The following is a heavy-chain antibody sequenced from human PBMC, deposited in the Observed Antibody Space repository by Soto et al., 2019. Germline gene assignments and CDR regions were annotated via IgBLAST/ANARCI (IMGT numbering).Heavy chain of an antibody. CDR2: TYYRSKWYF. CDR3: ARGSWDDVSGHYYMDV. V-gene: IGHV6-1*01. J-gene: IGHJ6*03. Sequence: QTLSLTCDISGDRVSSNRAGWNWIRQTPSRGLEWLGRTYYRSKWYFNYAVSVESRITINPDTSKNQFSLQLSSVTPDDTAVYYCARGSWDDVSGHYYMDVWGKGTTVTVSS. CDR1: GDRVSSNRAG. D-gene: IGHD1-1*01.